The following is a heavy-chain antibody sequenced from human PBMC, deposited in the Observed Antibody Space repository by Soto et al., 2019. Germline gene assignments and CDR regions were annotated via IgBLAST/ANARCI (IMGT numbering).Heavy chain of an antibody. Sequence: SETLSLTCTVSCGSISSYYWSWIRQPPGKGLEWIGYIYYSGSTNYNPSLKSRVTISVDTSKNQFSLKLSSVTAADTAVYYCARSMSGYSYGHIDYWGQGTLVTVS. CDR1: CGSISSYY. J-gene: IGHJ4*02. CDR3: ARSMSGYSYGHIDY. CDR2: IYYSGST. V-gene: IGHV4-59*08. D-gene: IGHD5-18*01.